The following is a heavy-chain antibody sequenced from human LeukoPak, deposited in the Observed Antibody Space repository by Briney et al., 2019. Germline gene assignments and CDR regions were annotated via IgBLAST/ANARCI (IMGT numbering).Heavy chain of an antibody. J-gene: IGHJ5*02. Sequence: SETLSLTCAVYGGSFSGYYWSWIRQPPGKGLEWIGEINHSGSTNYNPSLKSRVTISVDTYKNLFSLKLSSDTAADTAVYYCARVVVYGDYPSWFDPWGQGTLVTVST. CDR3: ARVVVYGDYPSWFDP. CDR1: GGSFSGYY. CDR2: INHSGST. D-gene: IGHD4-17*01. V-gene: IGHV4-34*01.